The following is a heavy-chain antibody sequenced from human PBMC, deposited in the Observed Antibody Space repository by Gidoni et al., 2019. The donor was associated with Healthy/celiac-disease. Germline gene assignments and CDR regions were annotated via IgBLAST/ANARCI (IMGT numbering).Heavy chain of an antibody. D-gene: IGHD4-17*01. Sequence: QVQLVQSGAEVKKPGASVTVSCKASGYTFPSYEINWVRQAKGQGLEWMGWMTPNSGNTGYTQKFQGRVTMTRNTSINTAYMELSSLRSEDTAVYYCARVGGDYGDFNWFDPWGQGTLVTVSS. CDR1: GYTFPSYE. V-gene: IGHV1-8*01. CDR3: ARVGGDYGDFNWFDP. J-gene: IGHJ5*02. CDR2: MTPNSGNT.